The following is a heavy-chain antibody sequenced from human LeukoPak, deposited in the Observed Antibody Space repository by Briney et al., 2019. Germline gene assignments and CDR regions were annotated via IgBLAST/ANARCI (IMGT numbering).Heavy chain of an antibody. Sequence: ASVKVSCKTSGYTFTSYSITWVRQAPGQGLEWMGWSSVYKGDTNYAQKLQGRVTMTTDTSTSTAYMELRSLRSDDTAVYSCARVEGPSIFGVVDYWGQGTLVTVSS. V-gene: IGHV1-18*01. CDR3: ARVEGPSIFGVVDY. CDR1: GYTFTSYS. CDR2: SSVYKGDT. D-gene: IGHD3-3*01. J-gene: IGHJ4*02.